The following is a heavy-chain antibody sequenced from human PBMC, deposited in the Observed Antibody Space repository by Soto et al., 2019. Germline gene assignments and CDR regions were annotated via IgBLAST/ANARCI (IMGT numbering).Heavy chain of an antibody. Sequence: GESLKISCKGSGYSFTSYWIGWVRQMPGKGLEWMGIIYPGDSDTRYSPSFQGQVTISADKSISTAYLQWSSLKASDTAMYYWARAKKRNFVQRTNYGRDVGGKGTRSTVPS. CDR2: IYPGDSDT. V-gene: IGHV5-51*01. J-gene: IGHJ6*04. CDR3: ARAKKRNFVQRTNYGRDV. D-gene: IGHD1-1*01. CDR1: GYSFTSYW.